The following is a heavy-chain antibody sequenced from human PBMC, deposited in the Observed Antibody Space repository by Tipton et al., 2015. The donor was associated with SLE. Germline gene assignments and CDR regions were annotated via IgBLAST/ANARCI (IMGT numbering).Heavy chain of an antibody. CDR3: AWVLTGYLDY. V-gene: IGHV3-23*01. D-gene: IGHD3-9*01. Sequence: SLRLSCAASGFTFSSYAMSWVRQAPGKGLEWASAISGSGGSTYYADSVKGRFTISRDNSKNTLYLQMNSLRAEDTAVYYCAWVLTGYLDYWGQGTMVTVSS. CDR1: GFTFSSYA. J-gene: IGHJ3*01. CDR2: ISGSGGST.